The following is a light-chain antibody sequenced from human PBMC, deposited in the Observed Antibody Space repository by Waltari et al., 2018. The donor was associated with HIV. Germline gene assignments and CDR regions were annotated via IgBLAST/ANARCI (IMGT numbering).Light chain of an antibody. CDR3: QVWDIITNHVV. J-gene: IGLJ2*01. Sequence: SYVLTQPPSVSVAPGQTARITCGGSGGNQIGDKSVHWYQQKPGQAPVLVVYDDTDRPSGIPERFSGSNSGNTATLTISRVEAGDEADYYCQVWDIITNHVVFGGGTKLTVL. CDR1: QIGDKS. CDR2: DDT. V-gene: IGLV3-21*02.